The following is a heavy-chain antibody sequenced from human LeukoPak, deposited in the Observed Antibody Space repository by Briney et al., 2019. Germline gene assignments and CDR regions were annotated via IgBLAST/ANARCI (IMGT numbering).Heavy chain of an antibody. J-gene: IGHJ4*02. Sequence: ASVKVSCKASGYTFTVYFMHWVRQAPGQGLEWMGLMNPDNGGTHYAQKFQGRVTMTRDSSINTAYMELSRLTSDDTAVYYCATLGGHSLAAQNRYWGQGTLVTVSS. CDR3: ATLGGHSLAAQNRY. D-gene: IGHD3-16*01. CDR2: MNPDNGGT. CDR1: GYTFTVYF. V-gene: IGHV1-2*02.